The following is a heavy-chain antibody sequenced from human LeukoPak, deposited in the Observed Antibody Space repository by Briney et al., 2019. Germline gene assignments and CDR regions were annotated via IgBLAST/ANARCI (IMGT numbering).Heavy chain of an antibody. Sequence: GGSLRLSCAASGFTFGIYGMHWVRQAPGKGLGWVKVISYDGSDKYYADSVKGRFTISRDNSKNTLYLEMNSPRAEDTAVYYCAKDLSGGWSLDYWGQGTLVTVSS. CDR2: ISYDGSDK. J-gene: IGHJ4*02. CDR3: AKDLSGGWSLDY. D-gene: IGHD6-19*01. CDR1: GFTFGIYG. V-gene: IGHV3-30*18.